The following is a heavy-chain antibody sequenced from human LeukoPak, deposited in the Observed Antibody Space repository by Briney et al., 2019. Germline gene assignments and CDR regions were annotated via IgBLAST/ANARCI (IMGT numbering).Heavy chain of an antibody. J-gene: IGHJ4*02. CDR3: ATSGTYRFDY. D-gene: IGHD1-26*01. CDR2: ISSSGRTT. V-gene: IGHV3-48*02. CDR1: GFTFSNYN. Sequence: PGGSLRLSCAASGFTFSNYNMNWVCQAPGKGLEWISYISSSGRTTNYADSVKGRFTISRDNAKNSLYLQMNSLKDGDTAVYYCATSGTYRFDYWGQGTLVTVSS.